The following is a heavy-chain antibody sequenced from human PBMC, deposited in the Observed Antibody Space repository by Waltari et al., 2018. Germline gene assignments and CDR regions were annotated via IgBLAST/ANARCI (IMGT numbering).Heavy chain of an antibody. Sequence: EVQLVESGGGLVQPGGSLRLSCAASGFTFSSHWMHWVRQAPGKGLGWVSRINTDGSDTAYADSVRGRFTISRDNAKNTLFLQMNSLRVEDTAVYYCARAYSGKKNPKESWGQGTLVTVSS. CDR3: ARAYSGKKNPKES. D-gene: IGHD4-4*01. CDR1: GFTFSSHW. V-gene: IGHV3-74*03. J-gene: IGHJ5*02. CDR2: INTDGSDT.